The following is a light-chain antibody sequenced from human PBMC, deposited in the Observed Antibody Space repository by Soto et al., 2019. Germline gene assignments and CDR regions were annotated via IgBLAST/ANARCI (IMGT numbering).Light chain of an antibody. Sequence: QMTQSPSSLSASVGDRVTITCRASQSIGTLLNWYQQKLGKAPKLLIYATSNLQSGVPSRFSGSGSGTDFTLTISSLQPEDFASYYCQQSYNSPQTFGQGTKVEI. CDR1: QSIGTL. V-gene: IGKV1-39*01. CDR3: QQSYNSPQT. J-gene: IGKJ1*01. CDR2: ATS.